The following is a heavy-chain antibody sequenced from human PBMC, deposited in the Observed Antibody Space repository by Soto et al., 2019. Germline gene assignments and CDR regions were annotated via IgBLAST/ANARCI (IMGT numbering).Heavy chain of an antibody. CDR3: ARGPFFRIWFGKNWFDP. D-gene: IGHD3-10*01. Sequence: PSETLSLTCAVYGGSFSGYYWSWIRQPPGKGLEWIGEINHSGSTNYNPSLKSRVTISVDTSKNQFSLKLSSVTAADTAVYYCARGPFFRIWFGKNWFDPWGQGTPVTVSS. CDR1: GGSFSGYY. V-gene: IGHV4-34*01. CDR2: INHSGST. J-gene: IGHJ5*02.